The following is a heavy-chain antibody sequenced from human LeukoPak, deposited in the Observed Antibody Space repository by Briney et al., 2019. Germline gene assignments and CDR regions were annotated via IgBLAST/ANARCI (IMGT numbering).Heavy chain of an antibody. V-gene: IGHV1-18*01. J-gene: IGHJ4*02. D-gene: IGHD3-9*01. CDR1: GYTFTSYG. CDR2: ISAYNGNT. CDR3: ARMYYDILTGYLPPDY. Sequence: ASVKVSCKASGYTFTSYGISWVRQAPGQGLEWMGWISAYNGNTNYAQKLQGRVTMTTDTSTSTAYVELRSLRSDDTAVYYCARMYYDILTGYLPPDYWGQGTLVTVSS.